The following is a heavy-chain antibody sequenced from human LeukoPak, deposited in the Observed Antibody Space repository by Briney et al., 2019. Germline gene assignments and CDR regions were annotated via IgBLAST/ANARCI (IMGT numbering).Heavy chain of an antibody. V-gene: IGHV3-74*01. CDR3: ARSGWPYYFDY. CDR2: IHSDGSST. Sequence: GGSLRLSCAASGFTFSSYWMHWVRQAPGKGLVWVSRIHSDGSSTSYADSVGGRFTISRDDAKSTLYLQMNSLRAEDTAVYYCARSGWPYYFDYWGQGTLVTVSS. J-gene: IGHJ4*02. D-gene: IGHD3-22*01. CDR1: GFTFSSYW.